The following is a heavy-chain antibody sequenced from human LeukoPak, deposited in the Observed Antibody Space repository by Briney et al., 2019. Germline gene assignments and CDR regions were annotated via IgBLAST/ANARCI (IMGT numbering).Heavy chain of an antibody. J-gene: IGHJ4*02. Sequence: SETLSLTCEVSTYSITSDYHWAWIRQTPGKGLEWIGSIYRTGKTYYNPAHKTRVTISVDTSKNQFSLRLSSVTASDTAVYFCARHVSGNVWLFDDWGQGSLVTVSS. V-gene: IGHV4-38-2*01. CDR3: ARHVSGNVWLFDD. CDR1: TYSITSDYH. CDR2: IYRTGKT. D-gene: IGHD1-26*01.